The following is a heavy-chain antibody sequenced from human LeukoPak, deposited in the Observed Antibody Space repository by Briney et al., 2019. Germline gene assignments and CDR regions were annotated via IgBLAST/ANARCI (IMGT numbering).Heavy chain of an antibody. V-gene: IGHV4-38-2*02. Sequence: SETLSLTCTVSGYSISSGYYWGWIRQPPGKGLEWIGNILYSGSTNYNPSLKSRVTISVDTSKNQFSLKLSSVTAADTAVYYCARATQEGLLWFGEFHNWFDPWGQGTLVTVSS. J-gene: IGHJ5*02. D-gene: IGHD3-10*01. CDR3: ARATQEGLLWFGEFHNWFDP. CDR1: GYSISSGYY. CDR2: ILYSGST.